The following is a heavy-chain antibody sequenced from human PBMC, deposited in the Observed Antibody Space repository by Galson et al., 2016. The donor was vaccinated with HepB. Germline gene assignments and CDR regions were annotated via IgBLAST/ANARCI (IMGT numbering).Heavy chain of an antibody. V-gene: IGHV3-21*01. J-gene: IGHJ4*02. Sequence: SLRLSCAASGFTFSSYSINWVRQAPGRGLEWVASISSRGNYIYYADSLMGRFTVSRDNARNSLFLQMTSLRDEDTARYYCARARLVGTTAPFDFWGPGTQVTVSS. CDR3: ARARLVGTTAPFDF. CDR2: ISSRGNYI. D-gene: IGHD1-26*01. CDR1: GFTFSSYS.